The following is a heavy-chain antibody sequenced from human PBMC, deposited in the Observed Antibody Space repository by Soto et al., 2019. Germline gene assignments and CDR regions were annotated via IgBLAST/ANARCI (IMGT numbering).Heavy chain of an antibody. CDR3: AKGVRYSSGTNCFDP. CDR2: ISGSGTNT. V-gene: IGHV3-23*01. D-gene: IGHD6-19*01. CDR1: GFIFSNFA. J-gene: IGHJ5*02. Sequence: GGSLRLSCAASGFIFSNFAMNWVRQAPGKGLEWVSGISGSGTNTYYGDSVKGRFTISRDNSMNTLYLQMNSLRAEDTAVYYCAKGVRYSSGTNCFDPWGQGTLVTVSS.